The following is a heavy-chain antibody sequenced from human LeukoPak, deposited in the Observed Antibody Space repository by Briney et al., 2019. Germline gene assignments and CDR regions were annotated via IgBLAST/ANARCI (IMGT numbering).Heavy chain of an antibody. CDR1: GFAFSGYV. Sequence: GGSQRLSCAASGFAFSGYVMSWVRQAPGKGLEWVSVIYSGGSTYYADSVKGRFTISRDNSKNTLYLQMNSLRAEDTAVYYCARDYPYYYDSSGYYSFDYWGQGTLVTVSS. J-gene: IGHJ4*02. D-gene: IGHD3-22*01. CDR3: ARDYPYYYDSSGYYSFDY. V-gene: IGHV3-66*01. CDR2: IYSGGST.